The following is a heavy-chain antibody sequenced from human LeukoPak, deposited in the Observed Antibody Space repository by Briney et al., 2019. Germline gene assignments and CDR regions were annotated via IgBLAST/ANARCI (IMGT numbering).Heavy chain of an antibody. D-gene: IGHD3-10*01. V-gene: IGHV3-30*18. Sequence: PGRSVRLSCTASGFTFSSFGMHWVRQAPGKGLEWVTAIPSVGHTNKSADSVKGRFSISRDNSKNTLYLQMHSLREDDTAVYYCAKEVGWFNAFDVWGQGTMVTVSS. CDR3: AKEVGWFNAFDV. CDR2: IPSVGHTN. CDR1: GFTFSSFG. J-gene: IGHJ3*01.